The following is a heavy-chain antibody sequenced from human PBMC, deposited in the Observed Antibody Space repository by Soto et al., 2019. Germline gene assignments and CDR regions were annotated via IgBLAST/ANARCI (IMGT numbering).Heavy chain of an antibody. V-gene: IGHV1-3*01. CDR1: GYSFTNYA. D-gene: IGHD6-6*01. CDR3: ATDGLSSSGGHWIDP. J-gene: IGHJ5*02. CDR2: INAGVGET. Sequence: ASVKVSCKTSGYSFTNYAIHWVRQAPGESLEWLGWINAGVGETKYSRILQGRVTITRDTSANTAYMELRSLRYEDTAVYYCATDGLSSSGGHWIDPWGQGTLVTVSS.